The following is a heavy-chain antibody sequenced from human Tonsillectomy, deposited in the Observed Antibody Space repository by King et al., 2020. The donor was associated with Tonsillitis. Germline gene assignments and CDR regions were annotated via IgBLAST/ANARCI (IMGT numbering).Heavy chain of an antibody. D-gene: IGHD4-17*01. CDR3: ARGYGDFDY. J-gene: IGHJ4*02. CDR2: IYYSGST. V-gene: IGHV4-59*01. CDR1: GGSISSYY. Sequence: VQLQESGPGLVKPSETLSLTCTVSGGSISSYYWSWIRQPPGKGLEWIGYIYYSGSTNYNPSLKSRGPISVDTSKNQFSLKLSSVTAADTAVYYCARGYGDFDYWGQGTLVTVSS.